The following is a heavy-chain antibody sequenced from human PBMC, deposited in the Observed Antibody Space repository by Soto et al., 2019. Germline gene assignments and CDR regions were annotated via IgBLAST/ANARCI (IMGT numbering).Heavy chain of an antibody. CDR3: AKADSTGWFLPDGYFDY. CDR1: GFTITNYA. V-gene: IGHV3-23*01. J-gene: IGHJ4*02. D-gene: IGHD6-19*01. Sequence: GGSLRLSCAASGFTITNYAMTWVRQAPGKGLEWVSSISGRSGYTFYADSVKGRFNISRDNSKNMLYLQMSSLRAEDTAVYYCAKADSTGWFLPDGYFDYWGQGTLVTVS. CDR2: ISGRSGYT.